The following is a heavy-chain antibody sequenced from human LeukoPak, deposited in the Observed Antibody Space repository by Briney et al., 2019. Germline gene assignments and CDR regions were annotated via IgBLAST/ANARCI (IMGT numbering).Heavy chain of an antibody. CDR1: GFTFSGYA. CDR2: ISYDGSNK. Sequence: GGSLRLSCAASGFTFSGYAMHWVRQAPGKGLEWVAVISYDGSNKYYADSVKGRFTISRDNSKNTLYLQMNSLRAEDTAVYYCARSRYGMDVWGQGTTVTVSS. V-gene: IGHV3-30-3*01. J-gene: IGHJ6*02. CDR3: ARSRYGMDV.